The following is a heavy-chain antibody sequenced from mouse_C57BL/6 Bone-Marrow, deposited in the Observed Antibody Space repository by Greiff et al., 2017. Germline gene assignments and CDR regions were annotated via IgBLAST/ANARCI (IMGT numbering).Heavy chain of an antibody. J-gene: IGHJ1*03. V-gene: IGHV1-50*01. D-gene: IGHD2-12*01. CDR1: GYTFTSYW. CDR2: IDPSDSYT. Sequence: QVQLQQSGAELVKPGASVKLSCKASGYTFTSYWMQWVKQRPGQGLEWIGEIDPSDSYTNYNQKFKGKATLTVDTSSSTAYMQLSSLTSEDSAVYYWARLGLYDPYWYFDVWGTGTTVTVSS. CDR3: ARLGLYDPYWYFDV.